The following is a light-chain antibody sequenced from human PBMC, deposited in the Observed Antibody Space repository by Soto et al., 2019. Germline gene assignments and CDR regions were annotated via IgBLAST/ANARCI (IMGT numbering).Light chain of an antibody. CDR3: QQAKTVPWT. CDR2: LTS. Sequence: DIQMTQSPSSVSASVGDRVTITCRASQRISNYLAWYQQKPVEATKLLIYLTSSLQSGVPSRFSGSGSGTDFALIISSLQPEDFATYYCQQAKTVPWTLGQGTKVDIK. V-gene: IGKV1-12*01. J-gene: IGKJ1*01. CDR1: QRISNY.